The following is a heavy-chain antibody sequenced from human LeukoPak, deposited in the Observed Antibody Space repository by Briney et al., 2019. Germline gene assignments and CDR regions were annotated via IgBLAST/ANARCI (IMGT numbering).Heavy chain of an antibody. Sequence: GGSLRLSCAASGFTFSSYTMNWVRQAPGKGLEWVANIKQDGSEKYYVDSVKGRFTISRDNAKNSLYLQMNSLRAEDTAVYYCARCSGGSCYLVYWGQGTLVTVSS. CDR3: ARCSGGSCYLVY. J-gene: IGHJ4*02. CDR2: IKQDGSEK. V-gene: IGHV3-7*01. D-gene: IGHD2-15*01. CDR1: GFTFSSYT.